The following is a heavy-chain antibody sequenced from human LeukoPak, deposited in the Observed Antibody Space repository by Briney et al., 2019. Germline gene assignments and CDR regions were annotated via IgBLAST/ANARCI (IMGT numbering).Heavy chain of an antibody. D-gene: IGHD2-21*02. CDR3: ARSQRLVVVTVIRPRGLDY. V-gene: IGHV4-4*02. J-gene: IGHJ4*02. CDR1: GGSISSSNW. CDR2: IYHSGSA. Sequence: SGTLSLTCDVSGGSISSSNWWSWVRQPPGKGLEWIGEIYHSGSANYNPSLKSRVTISVDKSKNQFSLKLSSVTAADTAVYYCARSQRLVVVTVIRPRGLDYWGQGTLVTVSS.